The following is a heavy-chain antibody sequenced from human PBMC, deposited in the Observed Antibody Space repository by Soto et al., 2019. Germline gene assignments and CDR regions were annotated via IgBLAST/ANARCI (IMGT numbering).Heavy chain of an antibody. D-gene: IGHD1-20*01. CDR3: ARGGQYNLGP. CDR1: GGSISSYY. V-gene: IGHV4-59*01. CDR2: IYYSGST. Sequence: QVQLQESGPGLVKPSETLSLTCTVSGGSISSYYWSWIRQPPGKGLEWIGYIYYSGSTNYNPSLKSRVTISVDTSKNQFSLKLSSVTAADTAVYYCARGGQYNLGPWGQRTLVTVSS. J-gene: IGHJ5*02.